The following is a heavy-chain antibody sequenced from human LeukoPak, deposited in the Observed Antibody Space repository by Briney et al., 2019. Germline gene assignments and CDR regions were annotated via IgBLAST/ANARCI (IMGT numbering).Heavy chain of an antibody. Sequence: PGGSLRLSCAASGFTFSSYWMHWVRQAPGKGLVWVSRIKSDGSSTNFADSVKGRFTISRDNAKNTLYLQMNSLRAEDTALYYCARGTLKAAATDFDYWGQGTLVTVSS. CDR1: GFTFSSYW. CDR3: ARGTLKAAATDFDY. V-gene: IGHV3-74*01. CDR2: IKSDGSST. D-gene: IGHD6-13*01. J-gene: IGHJ4*02.